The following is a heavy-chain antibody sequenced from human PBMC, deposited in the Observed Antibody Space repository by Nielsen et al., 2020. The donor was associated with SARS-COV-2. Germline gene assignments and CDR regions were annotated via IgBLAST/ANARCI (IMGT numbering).Heavy chain of an antibody. D-gene: IGHD2-2*01. CDR2: IVGSGGST. CDR3: AKTGDDLGVVPAATVDV. J-gene: IGHJ6*02. V-gene: IGHV3-23*01. CDR1: GFTFSTYA. Sequence: GESLQISCAASGFTFSTYALRWVRQAPGKGLEWVSGIVGSGGSTYYADSVKGRFTISRDNSKTTLYLQMTSLRAEDTAVYYCAKTGDDLGVVPAATVDVWGQGTTVTVSS.